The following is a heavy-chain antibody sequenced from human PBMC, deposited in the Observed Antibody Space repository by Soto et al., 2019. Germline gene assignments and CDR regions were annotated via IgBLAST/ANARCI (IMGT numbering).Heavy chain of an antibody. D-gene: IGHD2-21*02. CDR2: INTDGSDT. V-gene: IGHV3-74*01. CDR1: GFTFSNYW. CDR3: AKGRAVGTD. Sequence: VQLVESGGGLVQPGGSLRLSCAASGFTFSNYWMHWVRQAPGKGLVWLSRINTDGSDTFYADSVKGRFTISRDNPKKTLYLQMSSLRADDTALYYCAKGRAVGTDWGQGTLVTVSS. J-gene: IGHJ4*02.